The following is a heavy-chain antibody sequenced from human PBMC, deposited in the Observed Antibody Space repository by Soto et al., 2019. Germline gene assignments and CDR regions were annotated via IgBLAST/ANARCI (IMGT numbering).Heavy chain of an antibody. CDR1: GGSIASSLYY. J-gene: IGHJ4*02. D-gene: IGHD1-26*01. Sequence: SETLSLTCTVSGGSIASSLYYWGWVRQSPGKGLEWIESIYYSGSTHYNPSLKSRVTVSVDTSKNHFSLKLTSVTAADTAVYFCVCHRNLILRSAGSTLYWRRRTLVTVSS. V-gene: IGHV4-39*01. CDR2: IYYSGST. CDR3: VCHRNLILRSAGSTLY.